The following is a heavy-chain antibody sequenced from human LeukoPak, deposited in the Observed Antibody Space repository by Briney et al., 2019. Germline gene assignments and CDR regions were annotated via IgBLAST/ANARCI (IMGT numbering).Heavy chain of an antibody. V-gene: IGHV1-2*02. Sequence: ASVKVSCKASGYTFTGYYMHWVRQAPGQGREWMGWINPNSGGTNYAQKFQGRVTMTRDTSISTAYMELSRLRSDDTAVYDCARDLGSIFGVVMKRWGQGTLVTVSS. J-gene: IGHJ4*02. D-gene: IGHD3-3*02. CDR1: GYTFTGYY. CDR3: ARDLGSIFGVVMKR. CDR2: INPNSGGT.